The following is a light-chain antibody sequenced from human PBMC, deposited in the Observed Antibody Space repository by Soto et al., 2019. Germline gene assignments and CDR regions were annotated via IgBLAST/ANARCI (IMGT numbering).Light chain of an antibody. J-gene: IGLJ2*01. CDR2: EVR. CDR1: SSDVGSYNY. V-gene: IGLV2-14*01. Sequence: QSALTQPASVSGSPGQSITISCTGTSSDVGSYNYVSWYQQHPGKAPKLMIYEVRNRPSGVSDRFSGSKSGKTASLPIFGRQAEDEADYYCSSYTTSTTQVFGGGTKLTVL. CDR3: SSYTTSTTQV.